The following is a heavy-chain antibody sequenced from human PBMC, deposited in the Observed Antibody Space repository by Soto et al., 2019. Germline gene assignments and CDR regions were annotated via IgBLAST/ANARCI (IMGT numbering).Heavy chain of an antibody. J-gene: IGHJ6*03. CDR1: GGSFSGYY. CDR2: INHSGST. V-gene: IGHV4-34*01. CDR3: ARGLKSRLLWFGGQSVRDIYYYMDV. D-gene: IGHD3-10*01. Sequence: SETLSLTCAVYGGSFSGYYWSWIRQPPGKGLEWIGEINHSGSTNYNPSLKSRVTISVDTSKNRFSLKLSSVTAADTAVYYCARGLKSRLLWFGGQSVRDIYYYMDVWGKGTTVTVSS.